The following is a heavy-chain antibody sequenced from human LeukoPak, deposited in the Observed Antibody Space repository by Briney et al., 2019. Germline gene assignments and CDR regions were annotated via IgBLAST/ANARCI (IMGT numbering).Heavy chain of an antibody. CDR1: GGSISSSSYY. D-gene: IGHD6-19*01. J-gene: IGHJ5*02. CDR2: IYYSGST. CDR3: ASSGWYQRGQNWFDP. Sequence: SETLSHTCTVSGGSISSSSYYWGWIRQPPGKGLEWIGSIYYSGSTYYNPSLKSRVTISVDTSKNQFSLKLSSVTAADTAVYYCASSGWYQRGQNWFDPWGQGTLVTVSS. V-gene: IGHV4-39*01.